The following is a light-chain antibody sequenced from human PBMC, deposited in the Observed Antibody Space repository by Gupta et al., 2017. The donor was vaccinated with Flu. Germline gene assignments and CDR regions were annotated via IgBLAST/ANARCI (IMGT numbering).Light chain of an antibody. Sequence: SLSPGGRAPLSCGARQSLSSPYLAWYQPTPCQAPRLLIYGASTRATGIPDRFSGSGSGTDFTLTISRREPEDFAVYYCQQYGTSPLFTSGHGTTVNIK. CDR1: QSLSSPY. J-gene: IGKJ3*01. CDR2: GAS. V-gene: IGKV3-20*01. CDR3: QQYGTSPLFT.